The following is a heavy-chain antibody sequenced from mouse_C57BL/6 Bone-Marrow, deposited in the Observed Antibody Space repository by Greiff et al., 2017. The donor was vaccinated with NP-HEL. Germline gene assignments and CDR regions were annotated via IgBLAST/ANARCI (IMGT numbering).Heavy chain of an antibody. CDR1: GYTFTDYY. Sequence: EVQLQQSGPELVKPGASVKISCKASGYTFTDYYMNWVKQSHGKSLEWIGDINPNNGGTSYNQKFKGKATLTVDKSSSTAYMELRSLTSEDSAVYYCARSRELFFAYWGQGTLVTVSA. V-gene: IGHV1-26*01. CDR3: ARSRELFFAY. J-gene: IGHJ3*01. CDR2: INPNNGGT.